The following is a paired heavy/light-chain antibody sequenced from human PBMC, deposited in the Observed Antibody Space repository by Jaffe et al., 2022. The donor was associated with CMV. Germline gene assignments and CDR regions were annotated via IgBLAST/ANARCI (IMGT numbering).Heavy chain of an antibody. CDR2: IYPGDSDT. CDR3: ARSTYDFWSGYQNTFDF. CDR1: GDSFTSYW. D-gene: IGHD3-3*01. J-gene: IGHJ3*01. Sequence: EVQLVQSGAEVKKSGESLKISCQGSGDSFTSYWIGWVRQMPGKGLEWMGIIYPGDSDTRYSPSFQGQVTISADKSISIVYLQWSSLKTSDTAMYYCARSTYDFWSGYQNTFDFWGRGTMVTVSS. V-gene: IGHV5-51*01.
Light chain of an antibody. V-gene: IGLV1-51*01. CDR3: GTWDLSLSDMV. J-gene: IGLJ2*01. CDR2: DSN. CDR1: GSNIGNKF. Sequence: QSVLTQPPSVSAAPGQKVTISCSGSGSNIGNKFVSWYQQVPGSAPKLLIYDSNQRPSGISDRFSASKAGTTATLDITGLQPGDEADYYCGTWDLSLSDMVFGGGTKLTVL.